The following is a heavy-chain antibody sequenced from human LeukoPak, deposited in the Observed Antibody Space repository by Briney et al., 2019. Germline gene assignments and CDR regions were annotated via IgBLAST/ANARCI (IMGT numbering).Heavy chain of an antibody. CDR2: IYYSGST. D-gene: IGHD3-22*01. Sequence: SETLSFTCTVSGGSISSYYWSWIRQPPGKGLEWIGYIYYSGSTNYNPSLKSRVTISVDTSKNQFSLKLSSVTAADTAVYYCARETYYYDSSGYYYRVRAFDIWGQGTMVTVSS. J-gene: IGHJ3*02. CDR1: GGSISSYY. V-gene: IGHV4-59*01. CDR3: ARETYYYDSSGYYYRVRAFDI.